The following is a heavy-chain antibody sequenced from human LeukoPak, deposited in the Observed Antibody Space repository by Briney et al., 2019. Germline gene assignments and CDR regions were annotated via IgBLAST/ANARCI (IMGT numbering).Heavy chain of an antibody. CDR1: GFTFSSYW. V-gene: IGHV3-74*01. J-gene: IGHJ4*02. Sequence: PGGSLRLPCAASGFTFSSYWMHWVRQAPEKGLVWVSRINSDGSSTSYADSVKGRFTISRDNAKNTLYLQMNSLRAEDTAVYYCASEKYYYDSSGYYGDYWGQGTLVTVSS. CDR3: ASEKYYYDSSGYYGDY. CDR2: INSDGSST. D-gene: IGHD3-22*01.